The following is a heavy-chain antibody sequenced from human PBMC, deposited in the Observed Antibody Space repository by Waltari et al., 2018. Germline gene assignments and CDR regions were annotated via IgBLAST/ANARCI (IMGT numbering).Heavy chain of an antibody. V-gene: IGHV4-39*01. D-gene: IGHD5-12*01. CDR3: ATYIGASVGTAAFDV. Sequence: QLQLPESGPRLVRPSETLSLICRVSGVSITSNRHYWAWLRQSPGQGLEWIGTVSYSGTTYISPSLKSRVSVSRDTSKNQVSLILGSVTAADMAVYYCATYIGASVGTAAFDVWGQGTMVTVSS. J-gene: IGHJ3*01. CDR2: VSYSGTT. CDR1: GVSITSNRHY.